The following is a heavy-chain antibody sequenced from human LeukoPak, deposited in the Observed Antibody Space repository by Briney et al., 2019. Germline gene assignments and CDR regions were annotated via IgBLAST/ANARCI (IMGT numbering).Heavy chain of an antibody. V-gene: IGHV1-69*13. Sequence: SVKVSCKASGGTFSSYAISWVRQAPGQELEWMGGIIPIFGTANYAQKFQGRVTITADESTSTAYMELSSLRSEDTAVYYCARGLQLERNNWFDPWGQGTLVTVSS. CDR3: ARGLQLERNNWFDP. CDR1: GGTFSSYA. D-gene: IGHD1-1*01. J-gene: IGHJ5*02. CDR2: IIPIFGTA.